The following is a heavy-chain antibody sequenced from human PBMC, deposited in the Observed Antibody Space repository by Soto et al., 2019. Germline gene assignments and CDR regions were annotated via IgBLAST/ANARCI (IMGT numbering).Heavy chain of an antibody. CDR3: AGGYSYSPGFYFDY. J-gene: IGHJ4*02. Sequence: GGSLRLSCAASGFTFSSYAMHWVRQAPGKGLEWVAVVWYDGSNQYYADSVKGRFTIFRDNSKNTLFLQMNSLRVEDTAVYYCAGGYSYSPGFYFDYWGQGSLVTVSS. CDR2: VWYDGSNQ. CDR1: GFTFSSYA. V-gene: IGHV3-33*01. D-gene: IGHD5-18*01.